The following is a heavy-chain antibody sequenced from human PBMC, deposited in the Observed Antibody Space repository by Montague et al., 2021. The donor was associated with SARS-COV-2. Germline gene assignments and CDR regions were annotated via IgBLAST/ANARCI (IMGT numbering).Heavy chain of an antibody. V-gene: IGHV4-39*01. J-gene: IGHJ3*02. D-gene: IGHD3-10*01. CDR3: AGLESTRGVIIRGAFHI. Sequence: SETLSLTCSVSGDSINNSRYYWGWIRQPPGKGLEWIGTIYYSGSAYYNPSLKSRVTISVDTSKDQFSLELNSVTATDTAVYYCAGLESTRGVIIRGAFHIWGQGTKVTVSS. CDR1: GDSINNSRYY. CDR2: IYYSGSA.